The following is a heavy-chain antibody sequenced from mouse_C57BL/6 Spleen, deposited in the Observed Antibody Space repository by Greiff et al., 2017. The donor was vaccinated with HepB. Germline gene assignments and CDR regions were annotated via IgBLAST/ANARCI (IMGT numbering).Heavy chain of an antibody. CDR2: INPNNGGT. CDR1: GYTFTDYY. CDR3: ASGAQATLFAY. J-gene: IGHJ3*01. V-gene: IGHV1-26*01. Sequence: VQLQQSGPELVKPGASVKISCKASGYTFTDYYMNWVKQSHGKSLEWIGDINPNNGGTSYNQKFKGKATLTVDKSSSTAYMELRSLTSEDSAVYYCASGAQATLFAYWGQGTLVTVSA. D-gene: IGHD3-2*02.